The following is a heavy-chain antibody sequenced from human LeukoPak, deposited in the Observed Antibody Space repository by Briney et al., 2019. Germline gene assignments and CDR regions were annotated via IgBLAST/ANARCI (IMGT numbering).Heavy chain of an antibody. J-gene: IGHJ3*02. CDR3: ANDPKGVYAFDI. D-gene: IGHD6-13*01. CDR2: ISGSGGST. V-gene: IGHV3-23*01. Sequence: GGSLRLSCAASGFTFSSYAMSWVRQAPGKGLEWVSAISGSGGSTYYADSVKGRFTISRDNSKNTLYLQMNSLRAEYTAVYYCANDPKGVYAFDIWGQGTMVTVSS. CDR1: GFTFSSYA.